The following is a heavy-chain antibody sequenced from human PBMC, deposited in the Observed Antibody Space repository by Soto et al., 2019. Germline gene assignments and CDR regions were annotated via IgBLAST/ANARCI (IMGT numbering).Heavy chain of an antibody. CDR3: ANQVQTGH. CDR1: GFIFSSSG. D-gene: IGHD1-1*01. J-gene: IGHJ4*02. CDR2: ISYDGNTK. Sequence: QVQLVEAGGGVVLPGRSLRLSCAASGFIFSSSGMHWVRQAPGKGLEWVAVISYDGNTKYYADSVKGRFTISRDNSKNTLYLQMTSLRVEDTAVYYCANQVQTGHWGQGTLVTVSS. V-gene: IGHV3-30*18.